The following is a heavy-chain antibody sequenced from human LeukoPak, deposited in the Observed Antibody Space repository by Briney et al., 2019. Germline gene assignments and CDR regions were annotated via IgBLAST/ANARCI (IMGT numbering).Heavy chain of an antibody. CDR1: GGSISSYY. J-gene: IGHJ1*01. CDR2: IYYSGST. Sequence: SETLSLTCTVSGGSISSYYWSWIRQPPGKGLEWIGYIYYSGSTNYNPSLKSRVTISVDTSKNQFSLKLSSVTAADTAVYYCVMASGRYRVGYFQHWGQGTLVTVSS. D-gene: IGHD6-19*01. V-gene: IGHV4-59*08. CDR3: VMASGRYRVGYFQH.